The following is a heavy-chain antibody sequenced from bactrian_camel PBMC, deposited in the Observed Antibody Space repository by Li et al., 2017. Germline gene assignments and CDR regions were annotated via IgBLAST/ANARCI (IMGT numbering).Heavy chain of an antibody. CDR2: IDSDGK. CDR3: AVLSQFNHCRGVLVGIWQQYAS. Sequence: ESGGGLVQAGGSLKLSCVASQFTFSSSRSCMGWFRQAPGKDREGVAHIDSDGKWYAESLKGRSTISTDDANNTLDLQIDSLQPEDTAMYYCAVLSQFNHCRGVLVGIWQQYASWGQGTQVTVS. V-gene: IGHV3S55*01. J-gene: IGHJ4*01. CDR1: QFTFSSSRSC. D-gene: IGHD5*01.